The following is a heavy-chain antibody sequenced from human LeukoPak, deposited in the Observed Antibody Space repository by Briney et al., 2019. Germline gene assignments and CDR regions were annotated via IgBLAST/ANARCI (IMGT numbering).Heavy chain of an antibody. Sequence: SQTLSLTCNVSGGSISSGDYYWNWIRHHPGKGLEWIGYIYYSGSTNYNPSLKSRVTISIDTSKNQFSLKLSSVTAADTAVYYCARGDFSGGYCYDYWGQGTLVTVSS. CDR2: IYYSGST. CDR3: ARGDFSGGYCYDY. D-gene: IGHD2-15*01. J-gene: IGHJ4*02. CDR1: GGSISSGDYY. V-gene: IGHV4-61*08.